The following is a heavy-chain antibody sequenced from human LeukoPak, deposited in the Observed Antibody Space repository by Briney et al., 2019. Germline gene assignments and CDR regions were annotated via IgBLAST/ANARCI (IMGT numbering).Heavy chain of an antibody. V-gene: IGHV1-2*04. CDR1: GYTFTSYD. J-gene: IGHJ5*02. D-gene: IGHD6-13*01. Sequence: ASVKVSCKASGYTFTSYDINWVRQATGQGLEWMGWINPNSGGTNYAQKFQGWVTMTRDTSISTAYMELSRLRSDDTAVYYCARGIAAAENWFDPWGRGTLVTVSS. CDR3: ARGIAAAENWFDP. CDR2: INPNSGGT.